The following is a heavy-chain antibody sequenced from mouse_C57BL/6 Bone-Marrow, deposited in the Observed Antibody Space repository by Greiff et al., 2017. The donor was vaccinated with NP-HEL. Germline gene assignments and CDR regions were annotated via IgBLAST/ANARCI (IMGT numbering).Heavy chain of an antibody. CDR3: APFYYDYDDYAMDY. D-gene: IGHD2-4*01. Sequence: VQLQQPGAELVKPGASVKLSCKASGYTFTSYWMQWVKQRPGQGLEWIGEIDPSDSYTNYNQKFKGKATLTVDTSSSTAYMQLSSLTSEDSAVYYCAPFYYDYDDYAMDYWGQGTSVTVSS. V-gene: IGHV1-50*01. CDR1: GYTFTSYW. J-gene: IGHJ4*01. CDR2: IDPSDSYT.